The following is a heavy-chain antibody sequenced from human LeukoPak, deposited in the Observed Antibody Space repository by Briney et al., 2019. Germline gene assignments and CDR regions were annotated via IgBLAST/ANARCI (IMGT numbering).Heavy chain of an antibody. Sequence: SEALSLTCTVSGGSISSYYWSWIRQPPGKGLEWIGSIYYSGSTYYNPSLKSRVTISVDTSKNQFSLKLSSVTAADTAVYYCARSQGIAVANAFDIWGQGTMVTVSS. D-gene: IGHD6-19*01. J-gene: IGHJ3*02. V-gene: IGHV4-59*12. CDR1: GGSISSYY. CDR2: IYYSGST. CDR3: ARSQGIAVANAFDI.